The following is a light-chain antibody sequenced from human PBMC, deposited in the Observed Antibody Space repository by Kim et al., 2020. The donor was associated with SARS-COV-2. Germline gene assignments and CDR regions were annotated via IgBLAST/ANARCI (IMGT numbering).Light chain of an antibody. CDR2: GAC. J-gene: IGKJ4*01. Sequence: QGGRANLSCRARQSLRSSYLAWYQQRPGQAPRLLIDGACSRATGIPDRFSGSGSGTDFTLTISRLEPEDFAVYYCQKYDSSPQLTFGGGTKVDIK. CDR1: QSLRSSY. CDR3: QKYDSSPQLT. V-gene: IGKV3-20*01.